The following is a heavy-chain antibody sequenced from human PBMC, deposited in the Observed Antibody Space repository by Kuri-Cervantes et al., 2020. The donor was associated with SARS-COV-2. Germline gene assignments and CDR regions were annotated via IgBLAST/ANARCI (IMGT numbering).Heavy chain of an antibody. V-gene: IGHV3-15*01. J-gene: IGHJ4*02. CDR1: GFTFSNAW. CDR2: IKSKTDGGTT. Sequence: GESLKISCAASGFTFSNAWMSWVRQAPGKGLEWVGRIKSKTDGGTTDYAAPVKGRFTISRDDSKNRLYLQMNSLKTEDTAVYYCTTDKYYDYVWGSYRYPDYWGQGTLVTVSS. D-gene: IGHD3-16*02. CDR3: TTDKYYDYVWGSYRYPDY.